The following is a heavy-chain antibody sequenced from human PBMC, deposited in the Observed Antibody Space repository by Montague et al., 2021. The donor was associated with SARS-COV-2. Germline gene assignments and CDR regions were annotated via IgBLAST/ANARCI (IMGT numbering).Heavy chain of an antibody. CDR3: ARHITGSGNAFDI. CDR1: GGSINSTSYH. J-gene: IGHJ3*02. Sequence: SETLSLTCTVPGGSINSTSYHWGWIRQPPGKGLEWIGSISYSGSTYYKSSLKSRVTISVDTPKNQFSLRLSSVAAADTAVYYCARHITGSGNAFDIWGQGTMVTVSS. CDR2: ISYSGST. V-gene: IGHV4-39*01. D-gene: IGHD3-10*01.